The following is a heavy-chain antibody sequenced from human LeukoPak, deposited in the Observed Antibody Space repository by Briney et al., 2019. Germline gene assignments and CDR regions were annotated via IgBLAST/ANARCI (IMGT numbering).Heavy chain of an antibody. CDR3: ARDPFIVGATLFDY. D-gene: IGHD1-26*01. Sequence: GGSLRLSCAASGFTFSSYAVSWVRQAPGKGLEWVSAISGSGGSTYYADSVKGRFTISRDNSKNTLYLQMNSLRAEDTAVYYCARDPFIVGATLFDYWGQGTLVTVSS. V-gene: IGHV3-23*01. J-gene: IGHJ4*02. CDR1: GFTFSSYA. CDR2: ISGSGGST.